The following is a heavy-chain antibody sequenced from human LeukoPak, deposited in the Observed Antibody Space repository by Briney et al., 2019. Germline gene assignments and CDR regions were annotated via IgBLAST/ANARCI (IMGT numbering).Heavy chain of an antibody. D-gene: IGHD3-10*01. CDR1: GLTFRSYA. CDR2: ISGSGTTT. Sequence: GGSLRLSCAASGLTFRSYAMTWVRQAPGKGLEWVSSISGSGTTTYFADSVKGRFTISRDNSKGSLYLQMNSLRDEDTAIYYCAKPYGSGTYVVGKFDYWGQGILVTVSS. V-gene: IGHV3-23*01. CDR3: AKPYGSGTYVVGKFDY. J-gene: IGHJ4*02.